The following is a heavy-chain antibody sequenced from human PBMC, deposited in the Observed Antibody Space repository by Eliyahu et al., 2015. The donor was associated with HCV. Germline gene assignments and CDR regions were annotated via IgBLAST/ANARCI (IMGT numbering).Heavy chain of an antibody. J-gene: IGHJ6*02. V-gene: IGHV3-21*01. CDR3: ARDHPAMVYHYYYYGMDV. Sequence: EVQLVESGGGLVKPGGSLRLSCAASGFTFXXXSMNWVRQAPGKGLEWVSSISSSSSYIYYADSVKGRFTISRDNAKNSLYLQMNSLRAEDTAVYYCARDHPAMVYHYYYYGMDVWGQGTTVTVSS. D-gene: IGHD5-18*01. CDR2: ISSSSSYI. CDR1: GFTFXXXS.